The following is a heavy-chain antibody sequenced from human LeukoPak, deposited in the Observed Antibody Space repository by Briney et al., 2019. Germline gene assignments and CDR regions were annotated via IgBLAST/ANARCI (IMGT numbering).Heavy chain of an antibody. D-gene: IGHD5-12*01. V-gene: IGHV4-39*01. CDR2: SYYSGST. CDR1: GHSLSSRSYY. Sequence: AEPLSLPCTVSGHSLSSRSYYWGWIRQPPGRGLACIGSSYYSGSTYYNPSLTSRVTISVHTSKNRFSLKLSAMAAADTAVYYCARPIRGYSGYDYDYWGQRTLVTVSS. CDR3: ARPIRGYSGYDYDY. J-gene: IGHJ4*02.